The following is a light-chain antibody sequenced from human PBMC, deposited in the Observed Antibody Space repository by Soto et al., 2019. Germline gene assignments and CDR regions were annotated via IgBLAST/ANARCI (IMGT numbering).Light chain of an antibody. V-gene: IGKV3-15*01. CDR1: QSVGSN. J-gene: IGKJ4*01. CDR2: DAS. Sequence: DMVMTQSPATLSVSPGERATLSCRASQSVGSNLAWYQQKPGQAPRLLIYDASTRATDIPARFSGSGSGTEFTLTISSLQSEDFAVYYCQRYNDWPLIFGGGTKVEIK. CDR3: QRYNDWPLI.